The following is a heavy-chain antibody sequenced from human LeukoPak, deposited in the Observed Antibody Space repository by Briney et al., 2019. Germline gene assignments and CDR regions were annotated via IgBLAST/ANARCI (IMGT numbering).Heavy chain of an antibody. CDR1: GYTFISYG. J-gene: IGHJ6*02. CDR2: ISAYNGNT. V-gene: IGHV1-18*01. CDR3: ARAGLPQYYYYGMDV. Sequence: ASVKVSCKASGYTFISYGISWVRQAPGQGLEWMGWISAYNGNTNYAQKLQGRVTMTTDTSTSTAYMELRSLRSDDTAVYYCARAGLPQYYYYGMDVWGQGTTVTVSS. D-gene: IGHD2-15*01.